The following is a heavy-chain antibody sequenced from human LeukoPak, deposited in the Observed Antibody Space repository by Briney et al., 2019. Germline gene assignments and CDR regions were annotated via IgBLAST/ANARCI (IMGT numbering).Heavy chain of an antibody. CDR1: GFTFSNYW. CDR2: IKEDGSEK. J-gene: IGHJ4*02. V-gene: IGHV3-7*05. Sequence: AGGSLRLSCAASGFTFSNYWMNWVRQGPGEGREWVANIKEDGSEKNYVDSVKGRFTISRDNAKNSLYLQMSSLRAEDTAVYYCARDPLIAVAGIYFDYWGQGTLVTVSS. CDR3: ARDPLIAVAGIYFDY. D-gene: IGHD6-19*01.